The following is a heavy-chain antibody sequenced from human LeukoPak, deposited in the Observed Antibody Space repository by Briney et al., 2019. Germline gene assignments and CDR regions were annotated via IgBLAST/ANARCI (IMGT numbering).Heavy chain of an antibody. CDR3: ARGLPKAVFGMVIED. V-gene: IGHV1-8*01. Sequence: GASVKVSCKASGYPFTSYNVNWVRQATGQWLESMGWMNTNSGNTGYSQNFQGRVTMTRDTSISTAYMELSSLMSEDTAVYYCARGLPKAVFGMVIEDWGQGTLVTVSS. D-gene: IGHD3-3*01. CDR2: MNTNSGNT. CDR1: GYPFTSYN. J-gene: IGHJ1*01.